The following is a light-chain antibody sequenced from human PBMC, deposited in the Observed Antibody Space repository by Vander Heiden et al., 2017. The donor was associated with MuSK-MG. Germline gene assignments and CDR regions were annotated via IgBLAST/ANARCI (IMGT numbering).Light chain of an antibody. V-gene: IGLV2-14*03. CDR2: DVS. Sequence: QSALTQPASVSGSPGPSIPLSCSGPSSDVGAYNHVSWYQQQPGKAPKIMIYDVSYRPSGVSIRFSGSKSGNTASLTISGLQAEDEADDYCASYTSSNSVVFGGGTKLTVL. J-gene: IGLJ2*01. CDR1: SSDVGAYNH. CDR3: ASYTSSNSVV.